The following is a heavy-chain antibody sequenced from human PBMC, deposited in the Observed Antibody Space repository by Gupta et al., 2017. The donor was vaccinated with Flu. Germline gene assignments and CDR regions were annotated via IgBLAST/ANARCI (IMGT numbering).Heavy chain of an antibody. CDR2: VSANKGDT. J-gene: IGHJ6*02. Sequence: QVHLVQSRAEVRKPGASVKVSCMASGYTLLNYGISWVRQAPGQGLEWMAWVSANKGDTHYAQKFQDRVIVTTDTSTSTASMELRSLRSDDTAVYYCARLGHGCTSTSCHPFLKYYYYYNGMDVWGQGTTVTVSS. V-gene: IGHV1-18*01. CDR1: GYTLLNYG. CDR3: ARLGHGCTSTSCHPFLKYYYYYNGMDV. D-gene: IGHD2-2*01.